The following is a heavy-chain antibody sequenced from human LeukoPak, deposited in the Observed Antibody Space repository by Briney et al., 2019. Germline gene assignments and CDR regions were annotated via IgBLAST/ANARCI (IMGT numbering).Heavy chain of an antibody. CDR2: ISYDGSNK. V-gene: IGHV3-30-3*01. J-gene: IGHJ4*02. Sequence: PGGSLRLSCAASGFTFSSYAMHWVRQAPGKGLEWVAVISYDGSNKYYADFVKGRFTISRDNSKNTLYLQMNSLRAEDTAVYYCARGLRTTDYWGQGTLVTVSS. CDR3: ARGLRTTDY. D-gene: IGHD1-7*01. CDR1: GFTFSSYA.